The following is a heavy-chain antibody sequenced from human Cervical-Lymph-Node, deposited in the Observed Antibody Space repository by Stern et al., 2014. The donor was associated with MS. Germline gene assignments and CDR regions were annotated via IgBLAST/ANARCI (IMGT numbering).Heavy chain of an antibody. CDR2: TNYRSKWYF. CDR1: GDSISSSSAA. Sequence: QVQLQQSGPGLVKPSQTLSLTCTISGDSISSSSAAWNWIRQSPSRGLEWLGRTNYRSKWYFDYALSLKSRITINPDTSKNQFSLQLNSVTPEDTAVYYCARASPTYFGILIVNDHWGHGTLVTVSS. D-gene: IGHD3-9*01. V-gene: IGHV6-1*01. CDR3: ARASPTYFGILIVNDH. J-gene: IGHJ4*01.